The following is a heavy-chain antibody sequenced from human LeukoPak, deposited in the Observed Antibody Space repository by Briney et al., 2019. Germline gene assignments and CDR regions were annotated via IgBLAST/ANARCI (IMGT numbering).Heavy chain of an antibody. CDR1: GYSISSGYY. V-gene: IGHV4-61*01. Sequence: PSETLSLTCTVSGYSISSGYYWGWIRQPPGKGLEWIGYIYYSGSTNYNPSLKSRVSISVDTSKNQFSLKLSSVTAADTAFYYCARYIVSYPHDAFDIWGQGTIVTVSS. CDR3: ARYIVSYPHDAFDI. D-gene: IGHD1-26*01. CDR2: IYYSGST. J-gene: IGHJ3*02.